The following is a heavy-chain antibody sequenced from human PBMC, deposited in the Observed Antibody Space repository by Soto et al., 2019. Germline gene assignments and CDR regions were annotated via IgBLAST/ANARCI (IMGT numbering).Heavy chain of an antibody. Sequence: GGSLRLSCATSGFTFSSFEMNWVRQAPGKGLEWVSYISSAGSATFYADSVKGRFTISRDNAKNSLFLQMNSLSAEDTALYYCVGASGVNPVDYWGPGTLVTVSS. V-gene: IGHV3-48*03. CDR3: VGASGVNPVDY. D-gene: IGHD3-10*01. CDR1: GFTFSSFE. J-gene: IGHJ4*02. CDR2: ISSAGSAT.